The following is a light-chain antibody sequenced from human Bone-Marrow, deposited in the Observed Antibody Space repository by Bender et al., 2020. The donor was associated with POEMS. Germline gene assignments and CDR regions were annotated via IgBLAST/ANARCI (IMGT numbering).Light chain of an antibody. V-gene: IGLV1-40*01. CDR1: SSNTGSGYD. Sequence: QSVLTQPPSVSGAPGQRVTISCTGSSSNTGSGYDINWYQHLPGTAPKLLIYGYNNRPSGVSSRFSGSKSGNTASLTISGLQAEDEADYYCTSYTSSSTPVVFGGGTKLTVL. J-gene: IGLJ2*01. CDR3: TSYTSSSTPVV. CDR2: GYN.